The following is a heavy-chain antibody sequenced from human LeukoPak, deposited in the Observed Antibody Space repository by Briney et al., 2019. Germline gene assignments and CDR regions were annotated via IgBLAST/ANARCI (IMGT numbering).Heavy chain of an antibody. CDR1: GYTFNTYG. CDR3: ARAGAVVDNWFDP. CDR2: ISGYNDKT. Sequence: ASVKVSCKASGYTFNTYGITWVRQAPGQGLEWMGWISGYNDKTKCAQKLQDRVTMTTDTSTTTAYMELRGLRSDDTAVYYCARAGAVVDNWFDPWGQGTLVTVSS. J-gene: IGHJ5*02. V-gene: IGHV1-18*01. D-gene: IGHD2-15*01.